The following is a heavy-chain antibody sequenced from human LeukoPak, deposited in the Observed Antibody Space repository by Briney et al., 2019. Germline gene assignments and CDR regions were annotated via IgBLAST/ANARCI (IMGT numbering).Heavy chain of an antibody. D-gene: IGHD2-21*02. CDR3: ARGLGGDDY. Sequence: GASVTVSFKASGYTFTNYDINWVRQAAGQGLEWKGWMNPNSGNTGYTQKFQGRVKITRNTSISTAYMELSSLRSEDTAVYYCARGLGGDDYWGQGTLVTVSS. CDR1: GYTFTNYD. V-gene: IGHV1-8*01. J-gene: IGHJ4*02. CDR2: MNPNSGNT.